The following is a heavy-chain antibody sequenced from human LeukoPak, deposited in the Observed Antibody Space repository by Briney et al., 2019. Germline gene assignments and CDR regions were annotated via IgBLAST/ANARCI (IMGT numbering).Heavy chain of an antibody. CDR1: GGSLTTYA. CDR2: ITPMFGTA. Sequence: SVKVSCKVSGGSLTTYAISWVRQAPGQGLVWMGVITPMFGTANYAQKFQGRVTMTADESTNTVYMEMTSPRSEDTAVYYCTVPPSGYYWGFDYWGQGSLVTVSS. CDR3: TVPPSGYYWGFDY. D-gene: IGHD5-12*01. J-gene: IGHJ4*02. V-gene: IGHV1-69*01.